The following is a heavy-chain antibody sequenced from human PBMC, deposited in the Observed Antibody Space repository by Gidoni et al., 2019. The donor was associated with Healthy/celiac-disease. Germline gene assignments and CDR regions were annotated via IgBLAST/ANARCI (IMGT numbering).Heavy chain of an antibody. Sequence: EVQLLESGGGLVQPGWSLRLSCAASGFTFSRYAISWVRQAPGKGLRLFSAISGSGGSKYYADSVKGRFTISRDNSKNTLYLQMNSMRAEDTAVYYCAKPPGASAMALFDYWGQGTLVTVSS. D-gene: IGHD5-18*01. J-gene: IGHJ4*02. CDR2: ISGSGGSK. CDR1: GFTFSRYA. V-gene: IGHV3-23*01. CDR3: AKPPGASAMALFDY.